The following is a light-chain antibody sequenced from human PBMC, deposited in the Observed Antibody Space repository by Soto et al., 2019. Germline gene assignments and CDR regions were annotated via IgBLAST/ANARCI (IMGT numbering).Light chain of an antibody. CDR2: AAF. Sequence: DIQMTQSPSTLSGSVGDRVTITCRASQSISSHLNWYQQKPGKAPNLLIYAAFSLHSGVPSRFSGSGSGTDFTLTISSLQPGDFASYYCQQSYNTPYTFGQGTKVDIK. CDR1: QSISSH. CDR3: QQSYNTPYT. J-gene: IGKJ2*01. V-gene: IGKV1-39*01.